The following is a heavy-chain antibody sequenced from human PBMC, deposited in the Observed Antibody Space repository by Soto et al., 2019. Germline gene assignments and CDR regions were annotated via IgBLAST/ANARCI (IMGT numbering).Heavy chain of an antibody. V-gene: IGHV3-23*01. D-gene: IGHD1-26*01. CDR1: VFPFGANA. Sequence: EVQVLESGGGLVQPGGSLRLSCVVSVFPFGANAMSWVRQAPGKGLEWVSGLSNTGRRTSYADSVKGRFNISRDNSENTVYRQMNSLRVEDTAVYYCATEMGATQGPFDIWGQGTLVTVSS. CDR3: ATEMGATQGPFDI. CDR2: LSNTGRRT. J-gene: IGHJ4*02.